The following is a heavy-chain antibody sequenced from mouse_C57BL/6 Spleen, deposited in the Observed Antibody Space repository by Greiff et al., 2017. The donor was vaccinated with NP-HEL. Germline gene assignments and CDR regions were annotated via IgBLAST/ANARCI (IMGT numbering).Heavy chain of an antibody. D-gene: IGHD2-5*01. CDR2: IYPGDGDT. Sequence: QVQLQQSGAELVKPGASVKISCKASGYAFSSYWMNWVKQRPGKGLEWIGQIYPGDGDTNYNGKFKGKATLTADKSSSTAYMQLSSLTSEDSAVYFCARGESNYAAWFAYWGQGTLVTVSA. V-gene: IGHV1-80*01. CDR3: ARGESNYAAWFAY. CDR1: GYAFSSYW. J-gene: IGHJ3*01.